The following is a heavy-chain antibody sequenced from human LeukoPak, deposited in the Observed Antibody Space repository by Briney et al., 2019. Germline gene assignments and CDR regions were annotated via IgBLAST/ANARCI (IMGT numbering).Heavy chain of an antibody. D-gene: IGHD2-21*02. V-gene: IGHV3-11*03. CDR3: ARSPNCGGDCS. J-gene: IGHJ5*02. CDR2: ISNSGSYT. CDR1: GFTFSDEY. Sequence: GGALRLSCAASGFTFSDEYMSWIRQAPGKGLEWVSYISNSGSYTNYADSVKGRFTISRDNAKNSLYLQMNSLRAEDTAVYYCARSPNCGGDCSWGQGTLVTVSS.